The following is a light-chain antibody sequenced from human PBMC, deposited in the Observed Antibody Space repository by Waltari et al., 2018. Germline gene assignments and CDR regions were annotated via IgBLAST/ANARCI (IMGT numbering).Light chain of an antibody. CDR3: QQYNNGPQT. CDR2: DAS. Sequence: IVLTQSPATLSVSPGARVTLSCRASQSISSNLACYQHRPGQAPRLLSYDASTRATGIPARFSGSGAGTEFTLTISSLQSEDFGRYNCQQYNNGPQTIGQGTKVEIE. CDR1: QSISSN. V-gene: IGKV3-15*01. J-gene: IGKJ1*01.